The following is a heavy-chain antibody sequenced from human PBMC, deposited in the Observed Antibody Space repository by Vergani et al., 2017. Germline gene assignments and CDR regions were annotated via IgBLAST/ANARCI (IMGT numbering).Heavy chain of an antibody. CDR1: GFTFNDYY. J-gene: IGHJ4*02. CDR3: ARDRNNWNILDS. CDR2: ISSSSSSI. Sequence: VELVESGGGLVKPGGSLRLSCVGSGFTFNDYYMAWIRQTPGKGLEWLSYISSSSSSIYYADSVTGRFTISRDNARKSLFLQMNSLRAEDTAVYYCARDRNNWNILDSWGQGVLVTVSS. D-gene: IGHD1-20*01. V-gene: IGHV3-11*01.